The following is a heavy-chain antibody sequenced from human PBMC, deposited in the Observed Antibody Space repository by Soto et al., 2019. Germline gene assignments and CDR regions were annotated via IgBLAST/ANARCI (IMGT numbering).Heavy chain of an antibody. J-gene: IGHJ4*02. D-gene: IGHD6-13*01. CDR2: MSDRGGST. Sequence: EVQLLESGGGLVQPGGSLRLSCAASGFTFNNYAMSWVRQAPGKGLEWVSSMSDRGGSTYYADSVKGRFTISRDNPKNTLDLQMNSRRAEDTAVYYCAKGRISSSGLALWGQGTLVTVSS. V-gene: IGHV3-23*01. CDR3: AKGRISSSGLAL. CDR1: GFTFNNYA.